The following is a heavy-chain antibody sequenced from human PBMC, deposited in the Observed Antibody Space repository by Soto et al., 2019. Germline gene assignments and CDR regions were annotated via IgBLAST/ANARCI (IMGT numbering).Heavy chain of an antibody. Sequence: VKVSCKASGYTFTGYYMHWVRQAPGQGLEWMGWINPNSGGTNYAQKFQGWVTMTRDTSISTAYMELSRLRSDDTAVYYCAREGATYYYDSSGYPESAFDIWGQGTMVTVSS. CDR1: GYTFTGYY. D-gene: IGHD3-22*01. V-gene: IGHV1-2*04. CDR2: INPNSGGT. CDR3: AREGATYYYDSSGYPESAFDI. J-gene: IGHJ3*02.